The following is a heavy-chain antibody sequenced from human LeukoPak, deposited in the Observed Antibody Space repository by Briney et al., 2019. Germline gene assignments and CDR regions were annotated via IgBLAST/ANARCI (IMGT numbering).Heavy chain of an antibody. CDR3: AARKVRGVWFYLDY. V-gene: IGHV3-23*01. Sequence: GGSLRLSCAASGFTVSAYAIAWVRQAPGKGLEWVSTIYDDNTYYADSVKGRFAISTDNSKNTLYLQMNSLRVEDTAVYFCAARKVRGVWFYLDYWGQGTLVTVSS. CDR2: IYDDNT. D-gene: IGHD3-10*01. CDR1: GFTVSAYA. J-gene: IGHJ4*02.